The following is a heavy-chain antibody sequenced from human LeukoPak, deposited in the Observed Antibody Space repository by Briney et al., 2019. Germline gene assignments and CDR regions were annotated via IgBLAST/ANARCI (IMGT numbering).Heavy chain of an antibody. CDR1: GFTFDDYA. CDR3: AKAYSSSWYGAFDY. J-gene: IGHJ4*02. CDR2: ISWNSGSI. Sequence: GGSLRLSCAASGFTFDDYAMHWVRQAPGKGLEWVSGISWNSGSIGYADSVKGRFTISRDNAKNSLYLQMNSLRAGDTALYYCAKAYSSSWYGAFDYWGQGTLVTVSS. D-gene: IGHD6-13*01. V-gene: IGHV3-9*01.